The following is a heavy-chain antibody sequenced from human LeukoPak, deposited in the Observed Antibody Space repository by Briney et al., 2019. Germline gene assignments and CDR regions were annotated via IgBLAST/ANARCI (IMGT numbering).Heavy chain of an antibody. CDR1: GFTFKTYS. D-gene: IGHD1-7*01. J-gene: IGHJ3*02. CDR3: ARRTYPNDAFDI. V-gene: IGHV3-21*01. CDR2: ISGSGSDI. Sequence: GGSLRLSCAASGFTFKTYSMNWVRQAPGKSLEWVSSISGSGSDIYYPDSMKGRFTISRDNAKNSLYLQMTSLRAEDTAVYYCARRTYPNDAFDIWGQGTMVSVSS.